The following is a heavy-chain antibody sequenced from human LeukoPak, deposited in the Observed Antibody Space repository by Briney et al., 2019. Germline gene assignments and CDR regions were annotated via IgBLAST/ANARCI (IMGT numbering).Heavy chain of an antibody. CDR1: GYTFTSYG. CDR2: ISAYNGNT. J-gene: IGHJ5*02. CDR3: ARSPRAYDSSGYYLAPWFDP. V-gene: IGHV1-18*01. Sequence: GASVKLSCKASGYTFTSYGISWVRQAPGQGLEWMGWISAYNGNTNYAQKLQGRVTMTTDTSTSTAYMELRSLRSDATAVYYCARSPRAYDSSGYYLAPWFDPWGQGTLVTVSS. D-gene: IGHD3-22*01.